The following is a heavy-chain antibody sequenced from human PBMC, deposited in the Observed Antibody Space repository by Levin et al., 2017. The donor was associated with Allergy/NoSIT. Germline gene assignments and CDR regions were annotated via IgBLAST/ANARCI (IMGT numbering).Heavy chain of an antibody. J-gene: IGHJ4*02. CDR3: ARVKLRYFDWLWAGYALPIDY. Sequence: GASVKVSCKASGYTFTSYGISWVRQAPGQGLEWMGWISAYNGNTNYAQKLQGRVTMTTDTSTSTAYMELRSLRSDDTAVYYCARVKLRYFDWLWAGYALPIDYWGQGTLVTVSS. V-gene: IGHV1-18*01. CDR2: ISAYNGNT. CDR1: GYTFTSYG. D-gene: IGHD3-9*01.